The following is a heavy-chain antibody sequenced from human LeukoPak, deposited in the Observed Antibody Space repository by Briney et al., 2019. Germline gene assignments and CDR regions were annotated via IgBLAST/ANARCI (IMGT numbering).Heavy chain of an antibody. CDR1: GGSISSYY. V-gene: IGHV4-59*01. CDR2: IYYSGSP. J-gene: IGHJ4*02. D-gene: IGHD3-16*01. CDR3: ARARGGAMGY. Sequence: SETLSLTCTVSGGSISSYYWSWIRHPPGKGLEWIGYIYYSGSPNYNTSPKSRVNISLDTSKDQFSLKLSSVTAADTAVYYCARARGGAMGYWGEGTLVTVSS.